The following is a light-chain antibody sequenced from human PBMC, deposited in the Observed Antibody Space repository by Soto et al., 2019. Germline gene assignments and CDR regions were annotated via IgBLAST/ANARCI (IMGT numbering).Light chain of an antibody. Sequence: QSVLTQPPSVSEAPRQRVTISCSGSSSNIGDNAVNWYQQLPGKAPKVIIYYDDLRPSGVSDRFSGSKSRTSASLAISGLQSEDEADYYCAAWDDSLSAVVFGGGTKLTVL. CDR1: SSNIGDNA. CDR3: AAWDDSLSAVV. J-gene: IGLJ2*01. CDR2: YDD. V-gene: IGLV1-36*01.